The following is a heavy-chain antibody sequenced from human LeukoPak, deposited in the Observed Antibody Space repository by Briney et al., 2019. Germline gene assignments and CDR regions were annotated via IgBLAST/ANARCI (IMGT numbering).Heavy chain of an antibody. V-gene: IGHV1-2*02. CDR1: GYTFTGYY. CDR2: INPNSGGT. J-gene: IGHJ6*03. D-gene: IGHD3-22*01. CDR3: ARKVDYDSSGYAPYYYYMDV. Sequence: APVKVSCKASGYTFTGYYMHWVRQAPGQGLEWMGWINPNSGGTNYAQKFQGRVTMTTDTSTSTAYMELRSLRSDDTAVYYCARKVDYDSSGYAPYYYYMDVWGKGTTVTISS.